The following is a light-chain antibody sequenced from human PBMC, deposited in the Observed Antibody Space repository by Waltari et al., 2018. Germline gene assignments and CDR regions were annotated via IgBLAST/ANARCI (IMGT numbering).Light chain of an antibody. CDR1: QSVSSY. CDR2: HAS. J-gene: IGKJ1*01. Sequence: EMVLTQSPGTVSLFPGDRATFSCWASQSVSSYLAWSQQKPGQAPRLLIYHASTRATGIPDRFSGSGSGTDFSLTISRLEPEDVAMYYCHQYVESPATFGQGTKVEIK. V-gene: IGKV3-20*01. CDR3: HQYVESPAT.